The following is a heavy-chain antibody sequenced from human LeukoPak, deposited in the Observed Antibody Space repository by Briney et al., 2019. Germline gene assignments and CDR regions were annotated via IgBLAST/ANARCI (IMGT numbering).Heavy chain of an antibody. Sequence: GGSLRLSCAASRFTFSSYAMHWVRQAPGKGLEWVAVISYDGSNKYYADSVKGRFTISRDNSKNTLYLQMNSLRAEDTAVYYCARARTNYYDSSGYSDSPYYYGMDVWGQGTTVTVSS. V-gene: IGHV3-30*04. CDR2: ISYDGSNK. CDR1: RFTFSSYA. J-gene: IGHJ6*02. D-gene: IGHD3-22*01. CDR3: ARARTNYYDSSGYSDSPYYYGMDV.